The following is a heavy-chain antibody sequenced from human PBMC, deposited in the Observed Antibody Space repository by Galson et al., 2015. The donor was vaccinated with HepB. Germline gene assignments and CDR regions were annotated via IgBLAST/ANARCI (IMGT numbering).Heavy chain of an antibody. J-gene: IGHJ4*02. Sequence: QVQLQESGPGLVKPSETLSLTCTVSGGSISSYYWSWIRQPPGKGLEWIGYIYYSGSTNYNPSLKSRVTISVDTSKNQFSLKLNSVTAADTAVYYCARRRDYGSYFDYWGQGILVTVSS. CDR1: GGSISSYY. D-gene: IGHD4-17*01. CDR3: ARRRDYGSYFDY. V-gene: IGHV4-59*01. CDR2: IYYSGST.